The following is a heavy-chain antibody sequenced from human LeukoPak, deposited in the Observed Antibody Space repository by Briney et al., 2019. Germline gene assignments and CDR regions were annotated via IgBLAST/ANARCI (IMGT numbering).Heavy chain of an antibody. CDR3: ARWMAGVYYFDY. Sequence: ASVKVSCKASGYTFTGYYVHWVRQPPGQGLERMGWINPNSGGTNYAQKFQGRVTMTRDTSISTAYMELSRLRSDDTAVYYCARWMAGVYYFDYWGQGTLVTVSS. J-gene: IGHJ4*02. D-gene: IGHD5-24*01. CDR1: GYTFTGYY. CDR2: INPNSGGT. V-gene: IGHV1-2*02.